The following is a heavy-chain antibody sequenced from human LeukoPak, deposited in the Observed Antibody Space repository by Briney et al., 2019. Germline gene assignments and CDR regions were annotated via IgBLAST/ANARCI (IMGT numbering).Heavy chain of an antibody. V-gene: IGHV3-48*03. Sequence: GGSLRLSCAASGFTFSSYETNWVRQAPGKGLEWVSYISSSGSTIYYADSVKGRFTISRDNAKNSLYLQMNSLRAEDTAVYYCARFNKWELLDYWGQGTLVTVSS. J-gene: IGHJ4*02. CDR1: GFTFSSYE. CDR2: ISSSGSTI. CDR3: ARFNKWELLDY. D-gene: IGHD1-26*01.